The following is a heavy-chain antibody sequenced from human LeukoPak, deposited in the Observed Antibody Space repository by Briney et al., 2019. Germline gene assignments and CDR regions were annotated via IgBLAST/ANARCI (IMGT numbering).Heavy chain of an antibody. Sequence: ASVKVSCKASGYTFTAYYMHWVRQVPGQGLEWMGRVNPNSGDTDYAQKFQGRVIMTRDTSISTAYMEVSRLRSDDTAVYYCARVDSGHDYGPSWGQGTTVTVSS. D-gene: IGHD5-12*01. J-gene: IGHJ3*01. CDR2: VNPNSGDT. V-gene: IGHV1-2*06. CDR3: ARVDSGHDYGPS. CDR1: GYTFTAYY.